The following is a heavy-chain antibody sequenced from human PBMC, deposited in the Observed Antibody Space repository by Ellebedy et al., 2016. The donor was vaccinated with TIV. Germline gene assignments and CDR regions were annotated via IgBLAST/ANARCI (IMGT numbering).Heavy chain of an antibody. J-gene: IGHJ5*02. CDR3: ARSYGARTSGP. D-gene: IGHD3-16*01. V-gene: IGHV3-48*03. CDR2: ISGSASVS. Sequence: GESLKISCAASGFKLSDYEMNWVRQAPGKGLEWVSYISGSASVSAYADSVKGRFTISRDNARTSLYLQMNSLRVDDTAMYYCARSYGARTSGPWGQGTLVTVSS. CDR1: GFKLSDYE.